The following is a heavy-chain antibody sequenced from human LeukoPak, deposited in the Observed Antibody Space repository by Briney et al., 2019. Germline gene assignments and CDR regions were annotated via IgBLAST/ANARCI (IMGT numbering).Heavy chain of an antibody. V-gene: IGHV4-34*01. D-gene: IGHD5-18*01. J-gene: IGHJ4*02. Sequence: SETPSLTCAVYGGSFSGYYWSWIRQPPGKGLEWIGEINHSGSTNYNPSLKSRVTISVDTSKNQFSLKLSSVTAADTAVYYCARARYGNFDYWGQGTLVTVSS. CDR3: ARARYGNFDY. CDR1: GGSFSGYY. CDR2: INHSGST.